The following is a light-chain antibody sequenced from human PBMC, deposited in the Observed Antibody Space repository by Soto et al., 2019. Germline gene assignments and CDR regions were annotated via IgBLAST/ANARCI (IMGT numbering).Light chain of an antibody. CDR2: DAS. Sequence: EIVLTQSPATLSLSPGERATLSCRASQSVSSYLAWYQQKPGQAPRLLIYDASNSATGIPARFSGSGSGTDFTLTISSLEPEDFAVYYCQQRSNWPPLTFCGGTKVEIK. J-gene: IGKJ4*01. CDR3: QQRSNWPPLT. CDR1: QSVSSY. V-gene: IGKV3-11*01.